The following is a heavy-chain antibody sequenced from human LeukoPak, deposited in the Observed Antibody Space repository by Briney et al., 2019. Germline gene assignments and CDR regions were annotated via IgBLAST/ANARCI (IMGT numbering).Heavy chain of an antibody. D-gene: IGHD2-8*01. CDR2: INPNSGGT. Sequence: ASVKVSCKASGYTFTGYYMHWVRQAPGQGLEWMGWINPNSGGTNYAQKFQGRVTMTRDTSISTAYMELSRLRSDDTAVYYCARDLWDCTNGVCRFDYWGQGTLVTVSS. CDR3: ARDLWDCTNGVCRFDY. J-gene: IGHJ4*02. CDR1: GYTFTGYY. V-gene: IGHV1-2*02.